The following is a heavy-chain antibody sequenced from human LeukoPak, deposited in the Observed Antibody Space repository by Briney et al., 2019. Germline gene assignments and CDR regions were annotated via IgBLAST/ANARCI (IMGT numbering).Heavy chain of an antibody. CDR3: ARTVTTALGLVSSVNWFDP. CDR2: IIPIFGIA. J-gene: IGHJ5*02. Sequence: SVKVSCKAPGGTFSSYAISWVRQAPGQGLEWMGRIIPIFGIANYAQKFQGRVTITADKSTSTAYMELSSLRSEDTAVYYCARTVTTALGLVSSVNWFDPWGQGTLVTVSS. D-gene: IGHD4-17*01. CDR1: GGTFSSYA. V-gene: IGHV1-69*04.